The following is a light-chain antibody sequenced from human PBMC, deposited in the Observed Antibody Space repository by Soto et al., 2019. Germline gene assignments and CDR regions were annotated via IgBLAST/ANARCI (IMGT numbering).Light chain of an antibody. CDR3: SSYTGSSTPVV. CDR1: SSDVGGYNY. J-gene: IGLJ2*01. Sequence: QSALTQPASVSGSPGQSITISCTGTSSDVGGYNYVSWYQQHPGKAPKLMIYEVSNRPSGVSNRFSGSKSGNTASLTISGLQAEDEAEYYCSSYTGSSTPVVFGGGTKLTVL. CDR2: EVS. V-gene: IGLV2-14*01.